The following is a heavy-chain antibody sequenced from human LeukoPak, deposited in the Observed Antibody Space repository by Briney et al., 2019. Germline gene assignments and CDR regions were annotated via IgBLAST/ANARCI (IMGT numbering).Heavy chain of an antibody. CDR1: GFTFNSYN. Sequence: PGGSLRLSCAASGFTFNSYNMNWVRQAPGRGLEWVSYISSSSSTIYYADSVKGRFTISRDNAKNSLYLQMNSLRDEDTAVYYCASLHASDYWGQGTLVTVSS. V-gene: IGHV3-48*02. CDR2: ISSSSSTI. J-gene: IGHJ4*02. CDR3: ASLHASDY.